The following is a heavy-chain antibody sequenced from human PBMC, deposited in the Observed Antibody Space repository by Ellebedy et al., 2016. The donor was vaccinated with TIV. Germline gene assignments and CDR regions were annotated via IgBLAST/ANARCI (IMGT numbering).Heavy chain of an antibody. Sequence: GESLKISXAASGFTFSSYGMHWVRQAPGKGLEWVAVISYDGSNKYYADSVKGRFTISRDNSKNTLYLQMNSLRAEDTAVYYCARGDFWSGYTLGPLDYWGQGTLVTVSS. V-gene: IGHV3-30*03. CDR1: GFTFSSYG. D-gene: IGHD3-3*01. CDR2: ISYDGSNK. CDR3: ARGDFWSGYTLGPLDY. J-gene: IGHJ4*02.